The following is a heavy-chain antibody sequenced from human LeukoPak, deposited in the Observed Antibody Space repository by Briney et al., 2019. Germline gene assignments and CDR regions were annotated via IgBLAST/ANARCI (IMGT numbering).Heavy chain of an antibody. J-gene: IGHJ4*02. Sequence: SETLSLTCAVYGGSLSSYYWSWIRQPPGKGLEGIGEINDSGSTNYSPSLKSRVSISLDTSKNQFSLKLRSVTAADTAIYYCARRMYDIGWVLDYWGQGALVTVSS. V-gene: IGHV4-34*01. CDR1: GGSLSSYY. CDR2: INDSGST. CDR3: ARRMYDIGWVLDY. D-gene: IGHD6-19*01.